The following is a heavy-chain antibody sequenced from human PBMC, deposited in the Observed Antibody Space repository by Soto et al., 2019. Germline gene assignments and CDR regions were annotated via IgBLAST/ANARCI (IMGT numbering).Heavy chain of an antibody. V-gene: IGHV3-7*05. CDR1: GFTFSSYW. J-gene: IGHJ6*02. CDR3: ARDGSSSWYSYYYNGMDV. CDR2: INQDGSEK. Sequence: EVQLMESGGGLVQPGGSLRLSCAASGFTFSSYWMSWVRQAPGKGLEWVANINQDGSEKFYVDSVKGRFTISRDNAKKSLYLQMNTLRVEDTAVYYCARDGSSSWYSYYYNGMDVWGQGTTVTVSS. D-gene: IGHD6-13*01.